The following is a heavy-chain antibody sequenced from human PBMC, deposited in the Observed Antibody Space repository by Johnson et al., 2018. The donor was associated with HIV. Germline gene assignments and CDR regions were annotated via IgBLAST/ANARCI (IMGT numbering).Heavy chain of an antibody. CDR2: ISGSGGST. Sequence: VQLVESGGGVVRPGGSLRLSCVASGFTFDDYGMSWVRQVPGKGLEWVSAISGSGGSTYYADSLKGRFTISRDNSKNTLHMHMNSLRAEDTAIYYFAKRSHYGAFDIWGQGTMVTVSS. J-gene: IGHJ3*02. V-gene: IGHV3-23*04. D-gene: IGHD1-26*01. CDR3: AKRSHYGAFDI. CDR1: GFTFDDYG.